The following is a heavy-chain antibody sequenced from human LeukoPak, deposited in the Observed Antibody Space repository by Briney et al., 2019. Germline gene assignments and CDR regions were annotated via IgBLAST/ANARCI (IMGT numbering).Heavy chain of an antibody. CDR3: ARAKPGWNPPDY. Sequence: PSETLSLTCTVSGGPITSNFWSWIRQPPGKGLEWIGYLYNTVNTKYSPSLKSRATISGDTSKNQFSLKLNSLSAADTAVYYCARAKPGWNPPDYWGQGILVTVSS. J-gene: IGHJ4*02. D-gene: IGHD1-1*01. V-gene: IGHV4-59*08. CDR2: LYNTVNT. CDR1: GGPITSNF.